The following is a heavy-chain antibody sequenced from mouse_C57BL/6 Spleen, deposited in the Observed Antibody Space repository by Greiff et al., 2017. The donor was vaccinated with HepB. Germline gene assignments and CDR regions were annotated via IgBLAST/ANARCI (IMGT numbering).Heavy chain of an antibody. V-gene: IGHV1-53*01. D-gene: IGHD1-1*01. J-gene: IGHJ3*01. Sequence: QVQLQQPGTELVKPGASVKLSCKASGYTFTSYWMHWVKQRPGQGLEWIGNINPSNGGTNYNEKFKSKATLTVDKSSSTAYMQLSSLTSEDSAVYYCARSGPSFTTVVAEGFAYWGQGTLVTVSA. CDR3: ARSGPSFTTVVAEGFAY. CDR1: GYTFTSYW. CDR2: INPSNGGT.